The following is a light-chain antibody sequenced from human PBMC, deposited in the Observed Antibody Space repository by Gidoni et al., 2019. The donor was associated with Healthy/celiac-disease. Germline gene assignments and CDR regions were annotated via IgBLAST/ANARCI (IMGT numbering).Light chain of an antibody. CDR2: AAS. J-gene: IGKJ1*01. V-gene: IGKV1-39*01. CDR1: QSISSY. CDR3: RQSYSTPPT. Sequence: DIKMTQPPSSLSASVGDRVTITCRASQSISSYLNWYQQKPGKAPKLLIYAASSLQSGVPSRFSGGGSGTEFTLTISSLQPEDFATYYCRQSYSTPPTFGQGTKVEIK.